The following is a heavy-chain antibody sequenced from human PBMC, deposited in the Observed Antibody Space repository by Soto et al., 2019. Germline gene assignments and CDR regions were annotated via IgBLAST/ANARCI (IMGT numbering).Heavy chain of an antibody. CDR1: GGSISSGGYY. J-gene: IGHJ4*02. V-gene: IGHV4-31*03. CDR3: ARTYLRDYFAY. D-gene: IGHD3-10*01. Sequence: PSETLSLTCTVSGGSISSGGYYWSWIRQHPGKGLEWIGYIYYSGSTYYNPSLKSRVTISVDTSKNQFSLKLSSVTAADTAVYYCARTYLRDYFAYWGQGTLVTVSS. CDR2: IYYSGST.